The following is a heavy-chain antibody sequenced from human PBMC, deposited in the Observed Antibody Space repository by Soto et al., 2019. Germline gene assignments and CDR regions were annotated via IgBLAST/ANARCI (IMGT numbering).Heavy chain of an antibody. CDR1: GFTFSSYG. J-gene: IGHJ6*03. V-gene: IGHV3-33*01. CDR3: ARVRRSGYYYYYMDV. Sequence: GGSLRLSCAASGFTFSSYGMHWVRQAPGKGLEWVAVIWYDGSNKYYADSVKGRFTISRDNSKNTLYLQMNSLRAEDTAVYYCARVRRSGYYYYYMDVWGKGTTVTVSS. CDR2: IWYDGSNK.